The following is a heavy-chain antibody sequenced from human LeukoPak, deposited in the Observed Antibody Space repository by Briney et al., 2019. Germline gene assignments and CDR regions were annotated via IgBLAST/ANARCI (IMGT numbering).Heavy chain of an antibody. J-gene: IGHJ3*02. CDR2: INPSGGST. D-gene: IGHD3-3*01. V-gene: IGHV1-46*01. CDR1: GYTFTSYY. Sequence: ASVKVSCKASGYTFTSYYMHWVRQAPGQGLEWMGIINPSGGSTSYAQKFQGRVTMTRDTSTSTVYMEPSSLRSEDTAVYYCARVAIFGVVTLDAFDIWGQGTMVTVSS. CDR3: ARVAIFGVVTLDAFDI.